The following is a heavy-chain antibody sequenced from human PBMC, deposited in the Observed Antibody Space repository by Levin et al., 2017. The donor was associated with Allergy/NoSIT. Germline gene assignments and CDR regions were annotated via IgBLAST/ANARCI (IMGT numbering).Heavy chain of an antibody. CDR1: GGSISSSSYY. V-gene: IGHV4-39*01. CDR3: ARLTRSIAARPNRAVGYSSGWYFDY. D-gene: IGHD6-19*01. Sequence: SETLSLTCTVSGGSISSSSYYWGWIRQPPGKGLEWIGSIYYSGSTYYNPSLKSRVTISVDTSKNQFSLKLSSVTAADTAVYYCARLTRSIAARPNRAVGYSSGWYFDYWGQGTLVTVSS. CDR2: IYYSGST. J-gene: IGHJ4*02.